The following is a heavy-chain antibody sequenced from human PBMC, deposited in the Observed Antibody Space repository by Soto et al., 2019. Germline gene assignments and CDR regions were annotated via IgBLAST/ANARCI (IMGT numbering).Heavy chain of an antibody. J-gene: IGHJ4*02. CDR3: MMSPGFYKIES. CDR1: GGSISSGGYS. D-gene: IGHD1-1*01. Sequence: PSETLSLTCAVSGGSISSGGYSWSWIRQPPGKGLEWIGYIYHSGSTYYNPSLKSRVTISVDRSKNQFSLKLSSVTAADTAVYFCMMSPGFYKIESWGQGTLVTVSS. V-gene: IGHV4-30-2*01. CDR2: IYHSGST.